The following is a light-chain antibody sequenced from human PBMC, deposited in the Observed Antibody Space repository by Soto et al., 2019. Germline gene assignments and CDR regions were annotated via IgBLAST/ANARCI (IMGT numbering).Light chain of an antibody. CDR3: NKYGTFPFS. Sequence: EIVLTQSPGTLYLSPGESATLSCRANQVVSSSYLAWYQQKPGQAPRLLIYHASDRATGVPDRFSGSGSGTEFDRTITRLVPGDFALFYCNKYGTFPFSFGRATNLEIK. V-gene: IGKV3-20*01. J-gene: IGKJ2*01. CDR1: QVVSSSY. CDR2: HAS.